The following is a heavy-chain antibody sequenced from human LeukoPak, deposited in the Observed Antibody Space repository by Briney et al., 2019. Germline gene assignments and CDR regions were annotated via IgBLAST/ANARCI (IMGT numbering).Heavy chain of an antibody. V-gene: IGHV3-21*04. CDR3: AKDSLGYDKPFDY. CDR2: ISSSSSYI. Sequence: GGSLRLSCAASGFTFSSYSMNWVRQAPGKGLEWVSSISSSSSYIYYADSVKGRFTISRDNAKNSLYLQMNSLRAEDTAVYYCAKDSLGYDKPFDYWGQGTLVTVSS. D-gene: IGHD5-12*01. J-gene: IGHJ4*02. CDR1: GFTFSSYS.